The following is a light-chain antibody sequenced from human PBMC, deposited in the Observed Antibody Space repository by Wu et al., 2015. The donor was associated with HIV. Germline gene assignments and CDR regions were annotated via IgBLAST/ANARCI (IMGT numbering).Light chain of an antibody. CDR2: DAS. CDR1: QGISSA. V-gene: IGKV1D-13*01. Sequence: TQLTQSPSSLSASVGDRVTIICRASQGISSALAWYQQKPGKAPKLLIYDASTLETGVPSRFSGSESGTDFTLTISSLQPEDFGTYCCQQFNNYPYTFGQGTKLEIK. J-gene: IGKJ2*01. CDR3: QQFNNYPYT.